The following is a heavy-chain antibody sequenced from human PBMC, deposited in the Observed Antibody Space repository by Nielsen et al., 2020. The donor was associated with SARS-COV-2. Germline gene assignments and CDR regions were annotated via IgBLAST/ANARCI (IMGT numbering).Heavy chain of an antibody. CDR3: ARHGYPDAFDI. Sequence: SETLSLTCGVSGGSLSGYFWSWIRQSPGKGLEWIGGISYSGSTDYSPSLKSRVTISVDTSKNQFSLKLSSVTAADTAVYYCARHGYPDAFDIWGQGTMVTVSS. J-gene: IGHJ3*02. CDR1: GGSLSGYF. D-gene: IGHD5-18*01. CDR2: ISYSGST. V-gene: IGHV4-59*08.